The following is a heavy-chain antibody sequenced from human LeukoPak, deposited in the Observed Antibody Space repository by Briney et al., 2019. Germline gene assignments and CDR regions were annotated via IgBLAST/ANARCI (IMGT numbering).Heavy chain of an antibody. Sequence: GGSLRLSCAASGFTFSSYAMSWVRQAPGKGLEWVSAISGSGGSTYYADSVKGRFTISRDNSKNTLYLQMNSLRAEDTAVYYCARGRGDGPTFDYWGQGTLVTVSS. CDR3: ARGRGDGPTFDY. CDR2: ISGSGGST. J-gene: IGHJ4*02. D-gene: IGHD1-26*01. CDR1: GFTFSSYA. V-gene: IGHV3-23*01.